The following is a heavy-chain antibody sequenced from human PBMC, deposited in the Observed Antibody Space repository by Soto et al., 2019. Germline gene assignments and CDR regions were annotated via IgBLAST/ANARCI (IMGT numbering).Heavy chain of an antibody. CDR1: GFTFSSYS. V-gene: IGHV3-48*02. D-gene: IGHD3-16*02. J-gene: IGHJ4*02. Sequence: EVQLVESGGGLVQPGGSLRLSCAASGFTFSSYSMNWVRQAPGKGLEWVSYISSSSSTIYYADSVKGRFTISRDNAKNSLYLQMNSLRDEDTAVYYCARVQIAYYDYVWGSYRPYYFDYWGQGTLVTVSS. CDR3: ARVQIAYYDYVWGSYRPYYFDY. CDR2: ISSSSSTI.